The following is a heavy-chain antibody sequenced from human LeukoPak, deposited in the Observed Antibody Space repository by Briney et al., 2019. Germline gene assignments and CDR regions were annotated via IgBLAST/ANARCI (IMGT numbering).Heavy chain of an antibody. J-gene: IGHJ3*02. CDR3: AKATGGSYSHDAFDI. D-gene: IGHD1-26*01. V-gene: IGHV3-23*01. CDR2: FSGSGGST. CDR1: EFPFSSYA. Sequence: PGGPLSLSCEASEFPFSSYAMSGVRKAPGKGLRWFSPFSGSGGSTYYGDSVKGRFTISRDNSKNTLYLQMNSLRAEDTAVYYCAKATGGSYSHDAFDIWGQGTMVTVSS.